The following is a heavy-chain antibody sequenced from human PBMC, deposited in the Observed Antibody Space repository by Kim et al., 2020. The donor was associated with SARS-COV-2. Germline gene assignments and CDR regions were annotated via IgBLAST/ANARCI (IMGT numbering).Heavy chain of an antibody. V-gene: IGHV4-4*07. J-gene: IGHJ6*02. Sequence: SETLSLTCTVSGGSISSYYWSWIRQPAGKGLEWIGRIYTSGSTNYNPSLKSRVTMSVDTSKNQFSLKLSSVTAADTAVYYCARGSPLLLGDYYGMDVWGQGTTVTVSS. CDR2: IYTSGST. CDR1: GGSISSYY. D-gene: IGHD2-2*01. CDR3: ARGSPLLLGDYYGMDV.